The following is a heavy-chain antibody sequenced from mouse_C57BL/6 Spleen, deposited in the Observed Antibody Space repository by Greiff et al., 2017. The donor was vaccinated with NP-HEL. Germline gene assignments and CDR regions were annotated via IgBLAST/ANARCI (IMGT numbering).Heavy chain of an antibody. CDR3: ARETYGSSYVWFAY. CDR1: GFTFSSYA. V-gene: IGHV5-4*01. D-gene: IGHD1-1*01. Sequence: EVKLVESGGGLVKPGGSLKLSCAASGFTFSSYAMSWVRQTPEKRLEWVATISDGGSYTYYPDNVKGRFTISRDNAKNNLYLQMSHLKSEDTAMYYCARETYGSSYVWFAYWGQGTLVTVSA. CDR2: ISDGGSYT. J-gene: IGHJ3*01.